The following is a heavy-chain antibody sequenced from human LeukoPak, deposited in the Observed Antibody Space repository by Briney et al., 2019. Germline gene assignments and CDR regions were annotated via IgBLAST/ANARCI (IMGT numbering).Heavy chain of an antibody. D-gene: IGHD3-10*01. CDR2: INSLGTTI. CDR1: AFTLSNYE. V-gene: IGHV3-48*03. Sequence: GGSLRLSCAASAFTLSNYEVNWVRQAPGKGLQWVSYINSLGTTIWHADSVKGRFTVSRDNTKKSMYLQMNSLRAEDTAVYYCGVRGVIGIGGFDYWGQGTLVTVSS. J-gene: IGHJ4*02. CDR3: GVRGVIGIGGFDY.